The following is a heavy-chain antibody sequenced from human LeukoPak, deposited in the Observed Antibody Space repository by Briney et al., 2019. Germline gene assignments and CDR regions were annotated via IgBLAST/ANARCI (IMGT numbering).Heavy chain of an antibody. CDR3: ARDREWELDFDY. D-gene: IGHD1-26*01. CDR2: ISSSSSYI. CDR1: GFTFSSYS. V-gene: IGHV3-21*01. J-gene: IGHJ4*02. Sequence: GGSLRLSCAASGFTFSSYSMNWVRQAPGKGLEWVSSISSSSSYIYYADSVKGRFTISRDNAKNSQYLQMNSLRAEDTAVYYCARDREWELDFDYWGQGTLVTVSS.